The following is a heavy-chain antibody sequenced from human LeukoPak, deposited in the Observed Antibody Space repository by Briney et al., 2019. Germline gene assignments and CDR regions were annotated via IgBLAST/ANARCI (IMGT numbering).Heavy chain of an antibody. Sequence: PSETLSLTCAVYGGSLSGYYWSWVRQSPGKGLEWIGEISHSGGTNYNPSLKSRVTILVDTSKNHFSLRLSSVTAADTAVYYCAAWELLLDAFDIWGQGTMVTVSS. CDR1: GGSLSGYY. V-gene: IGHV4-34*01. CDR3: AAWELLLDAFDI. D-gene: IGHD2-15*01. CDR2: ISHSGGT. J-gene: IGHJ3*02.